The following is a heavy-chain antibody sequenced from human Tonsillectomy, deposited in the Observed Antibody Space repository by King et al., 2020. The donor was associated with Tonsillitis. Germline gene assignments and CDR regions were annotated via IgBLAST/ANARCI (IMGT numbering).Heavy chain of an antibody. CDR1: GGSISSYY. Sequence: VQLQESGPGLVKPSETLSLTCTVSGGSISSYYWSWIRQPPGKGLEWIGYIYYSGSTNYNPSLKSRVTISVDTSKNQFSLKLGSVTAADTAVYYCARGGWSLDYWGQGTLVTVSS. D-gene: IGHD2-15*01. V-gene: IGHV4-59*01. CDR3: ARGGWSLDY. J-gene: IGHJ4*02. CDR2: IYYSGST.